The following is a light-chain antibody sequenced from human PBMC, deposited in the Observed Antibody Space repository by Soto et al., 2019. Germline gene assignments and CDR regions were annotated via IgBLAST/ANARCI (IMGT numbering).Light chain of an antibody. CDR3: QQYTDYLWT. J-gene: IGKJ1*01. Sequence: DIQMTQSPSTLSASVGDRVTITCRASQNIISWLAWYQQKPGKAPKLLIYDASTLERGVPSRFRGSGYASDFTLTISSLQPDDFATYYCQQYTDYLWTFGQGTKVEI. V-gene: IGKV1-5*01. CDR2: DAS. CDR1: QNIISW.